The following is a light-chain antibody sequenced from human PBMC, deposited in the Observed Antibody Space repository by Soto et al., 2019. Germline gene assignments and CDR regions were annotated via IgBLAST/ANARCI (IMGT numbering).Light chain of an antibody. CDR2: DVS. J-gene: IGLJ2*01. V-gene: IGLV2-14*03. CDR1: SSDVGGYDY. CDR3: SSFTSSITLV. Sequence: QSVLTQPASVSGSPGQSITISCTGTSSDVGGYDYVSWYQQHPGKAPKLMIYDVSNRPSGVSDRFSGSKSDNTASLTISGLQAEDEADYYCSSFTSSITLVFGGGTKLTVL.